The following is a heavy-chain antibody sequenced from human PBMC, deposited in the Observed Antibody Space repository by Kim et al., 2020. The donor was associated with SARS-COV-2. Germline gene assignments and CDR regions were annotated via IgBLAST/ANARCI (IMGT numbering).Heavy chain of an antibody. Sequence: SETLSLTCTVSGGSISSSSYYWGWIRQPPGKGLEWIGSIYYSGSTYYNPSLKSRVTISVDTSKNQFSLKLSSVTAADTAVYYCASIGGAHPFDPWGQGTL. J-gene: IGHJ5*02. D-gene: IGHD3-16*01. CDR2: IYYSGST. CDR1: GGSISSSSYY. CDR3: ASIGGAHPFDP. V-gene: IGHV4-39*01.